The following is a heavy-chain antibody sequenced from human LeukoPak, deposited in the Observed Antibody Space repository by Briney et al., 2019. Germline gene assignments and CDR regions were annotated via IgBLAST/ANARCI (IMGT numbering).Heavy chain of an antibody. Sequence: ASETLSLTCNVSGASMSNYYWVWIRQPPGKGLEWIGSIYHSGTTYIGSTYYNPSLKSRVTISLDTSKNQFSLKLSSVTPEDTAVYYCARAVTMIVAGLSRRVDWFDPWGQGTLVTVSS. CDR2: IYHSGTTYIGST. D-gene: IGHD3-22*01. CDR1: GASMSNYY. V-gene: IGHV4-39*07. CDR3: ARAVTMIVAGLSRRVDWFDP. J-gene: IGHJ5*02.